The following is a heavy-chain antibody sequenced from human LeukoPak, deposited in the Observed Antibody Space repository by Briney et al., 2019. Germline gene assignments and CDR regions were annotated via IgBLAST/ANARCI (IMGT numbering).Heavy chain of an antibody. D-gene: IGHD6-13*01. CDR3: AKDRGSWDYYYYGMDV. CDR1: GFTFDDYA. V-gene: IGHV3-9*01. CDR2: ISWNSGSI. J-gene: IGHJ6*02. Sequence: GGSLRLSCAAPGFTFDDYAMHWVRQAPGKGLEWVSGISWNSGSIGYADSVKGRFTISRDNAKNSLYLQMNSLRAEDTALYYCAKDRGSWDYYYYGMDVWGQGTTVTVSS.